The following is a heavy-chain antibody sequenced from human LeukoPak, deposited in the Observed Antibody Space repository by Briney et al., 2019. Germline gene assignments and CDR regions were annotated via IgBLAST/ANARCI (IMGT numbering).Heavy chain of an antibody. V-gene: IGHV3-30*18. Sequence: GGSLRLSCAASGFTFSDYAMHWVRQAPGKGLEWVAVISYDGSNKYYGDSVKGRFTISRDNSKNTVYLQMTSLRTEDTAVYYCAKDQIGWAPGYVSGPLDQWGQGTLVTVSS. CDR3: AKDQIGWAPGYVSGPLDQ. J-gene: IGHJ4*02. CDR1: GFTFSDYA. CDR2: ISYDGSNK. D-gene: IGHD6-19*01.